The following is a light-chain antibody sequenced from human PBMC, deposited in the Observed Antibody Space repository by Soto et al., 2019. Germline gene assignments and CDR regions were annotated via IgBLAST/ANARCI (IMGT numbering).Light chain of an antibody. J-gene: IGKJ1*01. Sequence: DIQMTKSPSTLPASVGDRVTITCRASQSISAWLAWYQQRPGKAPKLLIYKMSASERGVPSRFSGSGSGTEFTLTISSLQPEDFATYYCQQYNSSPWTFGQGTKGDIK. CDR2: KMS. V-gene: IGKV1-5*03. CDR1: QSISAW. CDR3: QQYNSSPWT.